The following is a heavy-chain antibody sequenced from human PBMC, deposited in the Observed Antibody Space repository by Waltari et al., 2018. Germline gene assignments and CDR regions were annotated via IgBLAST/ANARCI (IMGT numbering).Heavy chain of an antibody. CDR2: INPNSGGT. J-gene: IGHJ4*02. CDR3: AREGNRFGEFVSYVDY. D-gene: IGHD3-10*01. V-gene: IGHV1-2*06. Sequence: QVQLVQSGAEVKKPGASVKVSCKASGYTFTGYYMHWVRQAPGQGLEWMGRINPNSGGTNYAQNVQGSVTMTSDTSISTAYMELGRLTSDDTAVYYCAREGNRFGEFVSYVDYWGQGTLVTV. CDR1: GYTFTGYY.